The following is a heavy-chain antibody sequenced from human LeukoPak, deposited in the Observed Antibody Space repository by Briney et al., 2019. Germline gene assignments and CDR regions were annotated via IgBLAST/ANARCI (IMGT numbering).Heavy chain of an antibody. V-gene: IGHV4-39*07. CDR1: GGSIISDTYY. D-gene: IGHD3-22*01. J-gene: IGHJ5*02. Sequence: SETLSLTCTVSGGSIISDTYYWAWIRQPPGKGLEWIGSAYYNGETYYNPSLKSRVTISVDTSKSQFSLKLTSVTAADTAVYFCARDSRYDSSGHAPWGQGSLVTVSS. CDR2: AYYNGET. CDR3: ARDSRYDSSGHAP.